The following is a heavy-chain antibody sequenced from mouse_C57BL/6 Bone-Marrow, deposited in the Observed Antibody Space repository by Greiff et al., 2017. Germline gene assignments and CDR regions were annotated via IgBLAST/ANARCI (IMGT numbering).Heavy chain of an antibody. Sequence: VQLQQPGAELVKPGASVKLSCKASGYTFTSYWMHWVKQRPGRGLEWIGRIDPNSGGTKYNEKFKSKATLTVDTPSSTAYMQLSSLTSEDSAVDYCERGMYSNYVDYAMDYWGQGTSVTVSS. V-gene: IGHV1-72*01. J-gene: IGHJ4*01. CDR1: GYTFTSYW. CDR3: ERGMYSNYVDYAMDY. CDR2: IDPNSGGT. D-gene: IGHD2-5*01.